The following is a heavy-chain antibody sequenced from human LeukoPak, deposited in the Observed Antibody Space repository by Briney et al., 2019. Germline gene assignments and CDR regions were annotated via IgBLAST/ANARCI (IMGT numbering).Heavy chain of an antibody. CDR2: ISSSSSYI. V-gene: IGHV3-21*01. Sequence: GGALRLSCAASGFTFSSYSMNWVRQAPGKGLEWVSSISSSSSYIYFADSVKGRFTISRDNAKNSLNMQMNSLRAEDTAVYYCAREKGSKIFDYWGQGTLVTVSS. CDR1: GFTFSSYS. J-gene: IGHJ4*02. CDR3: AREKGSKIFDY.